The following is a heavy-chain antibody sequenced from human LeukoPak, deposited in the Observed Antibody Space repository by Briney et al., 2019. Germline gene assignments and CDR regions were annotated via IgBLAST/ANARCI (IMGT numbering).Heavy chain of an antibody. D-gene: IGHD3-22*01. J-gene: IGHJ2*01. V-gene: IGHV1-46*01. CDR1: GYTFTSYY. Sequence: ASVNVSCTASGYTFTSYYMHWVRQAPGQGLEWMGIINPSGGSTSYAQKFQGRVTMTRDTSTSTVYMELSSLRSEDTAVYYCARDRRDYYDSSGYYFSYWYFDLWGRGTLVTVSS. CDR3: ARDRRDYYDSSGYYFSYWYFDL. CDR2: INPSGGST.